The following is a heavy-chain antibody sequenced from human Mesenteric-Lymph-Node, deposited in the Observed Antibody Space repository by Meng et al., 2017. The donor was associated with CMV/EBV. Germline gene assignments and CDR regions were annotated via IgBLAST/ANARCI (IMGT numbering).Heavy chain of an antibody. CDR1: GYTLNSYY. CDR2: INPTGGGT. CDR3: ARVGPLITMIVIYDY. V-gene: IGHV1-46*02. J-gene: IGHJ4*02. Sequence: SGYTLNSYYMHWVRQAPGQGLEWMGIINPTGGGTTYAQKFQGRVTMTRDTSTSTVYMELSSLRSDDTAVYYCARVGPLITMIVIYDYWGQGTLVTVSS. D-gene: IGHD3-22*01.